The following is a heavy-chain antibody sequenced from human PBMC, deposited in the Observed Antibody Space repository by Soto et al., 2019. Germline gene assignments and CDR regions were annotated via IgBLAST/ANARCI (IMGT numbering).Heavy chain of an antibody. D-gene: IGHD6-19*01. Sequence: GGSLRLSCAASGFTFDDYAMHWVRQAPGKGLEWVSGISWNSGSIGYADSVKGRFTISRDNAKNSLYLQMNSLRAEDTALYYCAKAIRIAVAGPDAFDIWGQGTMVTVSS. CDR2: ISWNSGSI. V-gene: IGHV3-9*01. J-gene: IGHJ3*02. CDR1: GFTFDDYA. CDR3: AKAIRIAVAGPDAFDI.